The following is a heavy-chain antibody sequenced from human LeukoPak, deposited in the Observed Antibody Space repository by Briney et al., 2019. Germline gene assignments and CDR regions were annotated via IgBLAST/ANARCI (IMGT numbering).Heavy chain of an antibody. D-gene: IGHD3-10*01. V-gene: IGHV1-18*01. Sequence: ASVKVSCKASRFTSSNFGINWVRQAPGQGLEWMGWISAYNANTHYAQTLQGRVTMTTATSTSTAYMELRSLRSDDTTVYYCASDYASGSYYTRAPLDAFDIWGQGTMATVSS. CDR2: ISAYNANT. CDR3: ASDYASGSYYTRAPLDAFDI. CDR1: RFTSSNFG. J-gene: IGHJ3*02.